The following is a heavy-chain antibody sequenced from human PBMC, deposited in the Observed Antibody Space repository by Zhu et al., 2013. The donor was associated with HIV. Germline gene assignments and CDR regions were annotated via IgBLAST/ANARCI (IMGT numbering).Heavy chain of an antibody. CDR2: IIPIIGTP. D-gene: IGHD5-12*01. V-gene: IGHV1-69*01. Sequence: QVQLVQSGAEVKKPGSSVKVSCKASGGTFSSYAISWVRQAPGQGLEWMGGIIPIIGTPKYAQRFQGRVTISADESRTTAYLELSSLTSEDTAVYYCAREISGYAFRGPLDSWGREPWSPSPQ. CDR3: AREISGYAFRGPLDS. CDR1: GGTFSSYA. J-gene: IGHJ4*02.